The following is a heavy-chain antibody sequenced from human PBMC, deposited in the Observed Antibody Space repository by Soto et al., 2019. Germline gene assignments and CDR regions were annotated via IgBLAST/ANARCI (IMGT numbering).Heavy chain of an antibody. V-gene: IGHV3-7*01. D-gene: IGHD5-12*01. J-gene: IGHJ3*01. Sequence: EVQLVESGGGLIQPGGSLKLSCGVSGFTFGSYWMTWVRQAPGMGLEWVAYIKTDGSEKNYLGPVKGRFTISRDNAKNSLYLQMNSLRVEDTAVYYCARNAPWTEAFEVWGQGTTVTVSS. CDR3: ARNAPWTEAFEV. CDR1: GFTFGSYW. CDR2: IKTDGSEK.